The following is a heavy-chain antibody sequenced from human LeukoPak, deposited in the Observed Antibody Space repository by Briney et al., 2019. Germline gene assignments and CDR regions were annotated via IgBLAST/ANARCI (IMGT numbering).Heavy chain of an antibody. J-gene: IGHJ5*02. V-gene: IGHV1-69*13. CDR2: IIPIFGTA. Sequence: SVKVSCKASGYTFTSYAMNWVRQAPGQGLEWMGGIIPIFGTANYAQKFQGRVTITADESTSTAYMELSSLRSEDTAVYYCARRGKRYCSGGSCFSVPFDPWGQGTLVTVSS. CDR3: ARRGKRYCSGGSCFSVPFDP. D-gene: IGHD2-15*01. CDR1: GYTFTSYA.